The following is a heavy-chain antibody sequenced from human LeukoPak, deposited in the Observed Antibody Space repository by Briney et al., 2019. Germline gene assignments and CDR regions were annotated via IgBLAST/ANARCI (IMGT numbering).Heavy chain of an antibody. V-gene: IGHV1-69*01. D-gene: IGHD2-2*01. J-gene: IGHJ4*02. CDR3: ARAGLFRSSTSCYSEN. CDR2: IIPIFGTA. Sequence: GSSVKVSCKASGGTFSSYAISWVRQAPGQGLEWMGGIIPIFGTANYAQKFQGRVTITADESTSTAYMELSSLRSEDTAVYYCARAGLFRSSTSCYSENWGQGTLVTVSS. CDR1: GGTFSSYA.